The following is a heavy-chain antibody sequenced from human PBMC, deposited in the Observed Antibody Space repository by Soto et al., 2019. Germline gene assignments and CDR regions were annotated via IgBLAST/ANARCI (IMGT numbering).Heavy chain of an antibody. CDR1: GYTFTSYG. V-gene: IGHV1-18*01. D-gene: IGHD3-9*01. Sequence: ASLKVSCKASGYTFTSYGISWVRQAPGQGLEWMGWISAYNGNTNYAQKLQGRVTMTTDTSTSTAYMELRSLRSDDTAVYYCARYFDWLFLRGYFDYWGQGTLVTVSS. CDR2: ISAYNGNT. CDR3: ARYFDWLFLRGYFDY. J-gene: IGHJ4*02.